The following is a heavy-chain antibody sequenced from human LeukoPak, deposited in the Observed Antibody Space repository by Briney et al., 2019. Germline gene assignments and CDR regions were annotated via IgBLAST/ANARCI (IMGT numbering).Heavy chain of an antibody. CDR1: GYTFTNYA. CDR2: INTNTGNP. V-gene: IGHV7-4-1*02. CDR3: AREEYYDSSAPTNFDY. Sequence: ASVKVSCKASGYTFTNYAMNWVRQAPGQGLEWMGWINTNTGNPTYAQGFTGRFVFSLDTSVTTAYLQISSLKAEDTAVYYCAREEYYDSSAPTNFDYWGQGTLVTVSS. D-gene: IGHD3-22*01. J-gene: IGHJ4*02.